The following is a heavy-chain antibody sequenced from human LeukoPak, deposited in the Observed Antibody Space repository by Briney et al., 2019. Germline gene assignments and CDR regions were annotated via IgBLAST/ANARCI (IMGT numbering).Heavy chain of an antibody. CDR3: AKDSPDYVWGSYRSFDY. CDR2: ISYDGSNK. J-gene: IGHJ4*02. Sequence: GRSLRLSCAASGFTFSSYGMHWLRQAPGKGLEWVAVISYDGSNKYYADSVKGRFTISRDNSKNTLYLQMNSLRAEDTAVYYCAKDSPDYVWGSYRSFDYWGQGTLVTVSS. D-gene: IGHD3-16*02. V-gene: IGHV3-30*18. CDR1: GFTFSSYG.